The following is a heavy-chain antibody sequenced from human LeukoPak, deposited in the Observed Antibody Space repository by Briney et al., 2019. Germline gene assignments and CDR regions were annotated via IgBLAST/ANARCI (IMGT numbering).Heavy chain of an antibody. Sequence: GGSPRLSCAASGFTFSSYAMSWVRQAPGKGLEWVSAISGSGGSTYYADSVKGRFTISRDKSKNTLSLQMNGLRVEDTAVYYCAKVMPPGRIRFYSYYMDVWGKGTTVTVS. V-gene: IGHV3-23*01. D-gene: IGHD2-15*01. CDR3: AKVMPPGRIRFYSYYMDV. CDR2: ISGSGGST. CDR1: GFTFSSYA. J-gene: IGHJ6*03.